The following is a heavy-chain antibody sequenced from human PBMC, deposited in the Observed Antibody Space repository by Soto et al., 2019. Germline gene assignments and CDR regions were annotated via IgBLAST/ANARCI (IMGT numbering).Heavy chain of an antibody. CDR3: ARTPDTIDY. Sequence: WSLRLSCAASGFTFGYYWMSWVRQAPGKGLEWLATIKLDASEKKYVDSVRGRFTISRDNAKNSLYLQMNSLRAEDTAVYYCARTPDTIDYWGQGTLVTVSS. J-gene: IGHJ4*02. V-gene: IGHV3-7*03. CDR2: IKLDASEK. CDR1: GFTFGYYW.